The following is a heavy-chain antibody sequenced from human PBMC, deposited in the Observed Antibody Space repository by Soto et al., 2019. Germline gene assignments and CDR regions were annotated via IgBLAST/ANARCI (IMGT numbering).Heavy chain of an antibody. CDR3: ASVRGVLYYYYGMDV. D-gene: IGHD3-10*02. Sequence: SETLSLTCAVSGGSISSSNWWSWVRQPPGKGLEWIGEIYHSGSTNYNPSLKSRVTISVDKSKNQFSLKLSSVTAADTAVYYCASVRGVLYYYYGMDVWGQGTTVTVSS. CDR1: GGSISSSNW. CDR2: IYHSGST. J-gene: IGHJ6*02. V-gene: IGHV4-4*02.